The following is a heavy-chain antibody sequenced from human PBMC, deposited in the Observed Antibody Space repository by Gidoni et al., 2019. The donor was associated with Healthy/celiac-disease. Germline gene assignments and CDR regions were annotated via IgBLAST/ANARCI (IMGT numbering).Heavy chain of an antibody. D-gene: IGHD2-15*01. J-gene: IGHJ6*03. CDR3: AHSGLPVGDYMDG. Sequence: QITLQESGPTLVTPTQTLTLTCTFSGFSLSTSGVGVGRIRQPPGKALWWLVRIYWDDDKRYRPSLKSRITSTKDTSKNQVVLTMNNMDPVDTATYYCAHSGLPVGDYMDGWGKGTTVTVSS. CDR2: IYWDDDK. V-gene: IGHV2-5*02. CDR1: GFSLSTSGVG.